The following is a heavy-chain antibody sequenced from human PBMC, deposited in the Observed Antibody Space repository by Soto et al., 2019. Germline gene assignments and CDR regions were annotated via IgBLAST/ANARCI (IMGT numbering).Heavy chain of an antibody. CDR3: AKDEVAANGRADAFDI. CDR2: IGGGGEYT. D-gene: IGHD2-15*01. V-gene: IGHV3-23*01. Sequence: ESVGGLVQPGGSLTLTCIVSGFTSGKYAMSWVRQAPGKGLEWVSEIGGGGEYTNYADSVRGRFTMSRDNSKNTLYLHMSSLKVEDTAVYYCAKDEVAANGRADAFDIWGQGTVVTVSS. J-gene: IGHJ3*02. CDR1: GFTSGKYA.